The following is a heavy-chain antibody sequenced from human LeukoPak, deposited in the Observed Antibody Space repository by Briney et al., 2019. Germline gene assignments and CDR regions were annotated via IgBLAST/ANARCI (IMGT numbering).Heavy chain of an antibody. J-gene: IGHJ6*03. CDR2: INAANGHT. CDR1: GYTFTKYA. V-gene: IGHV1-3*03. Sequence: ASVKVSCKSSGYTFTKYAVNWVRQAPGQRFEWMGWINAANGHTKYSQEFQDRITITRDTVATTAYMELSNLRSENMALYYCARGRGPPNSNRDFYYYYYMDVWGTGTTVTVSS. CDR3: ARGRGPPNSNRDFYYYYYMDV. D-gene: IGHD6-13*01.